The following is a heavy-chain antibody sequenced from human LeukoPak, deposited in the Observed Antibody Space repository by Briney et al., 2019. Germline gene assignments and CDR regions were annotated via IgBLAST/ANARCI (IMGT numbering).Heavy chain of an antibody. CDR1: GYTFTSYG. CDR2: ISAYNGNT. J-gene: IGHJ4*02. V-gene: IGHV1-18*01. CDR3: GRDRGARDIVVVPAAYRYFDY. D-gene: IGHD2-2*01. Sequence: ASVKVSCKASGYTFTSYGISWVRQAPGQGLEWMGWISAYNGNTNYAQKLQGRVTMTTDTSTSTAYMELRSLRSDDTAVYYCGRDRGARDIVVVPAAYRYFDYWGQGTLVTVSS.